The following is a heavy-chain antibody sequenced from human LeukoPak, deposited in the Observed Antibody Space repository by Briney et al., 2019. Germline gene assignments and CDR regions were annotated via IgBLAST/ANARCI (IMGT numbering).Heavy chain of an antibody. Sequence: SETLSLTCTVSGGSISSSSYYWGWIRQPPGKGLEWIGSIYYSGSTYYNPSLKSRVTISVDTSKNQFSLKLSSVTAADTAVYYCARRKVGVVIIGFDYWGQGTLVTVSS. CDR3: ARRKVGVVIIGFDY. V-gene: IGHV4-39*01. CDR1: GGSISSSSYY. J-gene: IGHJ4*02. D-gene: IGHD3-3*01. CDR2: IYYSGST.